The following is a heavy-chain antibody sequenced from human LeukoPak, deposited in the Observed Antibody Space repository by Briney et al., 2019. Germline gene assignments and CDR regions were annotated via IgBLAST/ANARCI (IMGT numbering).Heavy chain of an antibody. CDR3: ARDPSKYSSSSDDAFDI. D-gene: IGHD6-6*01. CDR2: ISSSGSTI. V-gene: IGHV3-11*04. Sequence: GGSLRLSCAASGFTFSDYYMSWIRQAPGKGLEWVSYISSSGSTIYYADSVKGRFTISRDNAKNTLYLQMNSLRAEDTAVYYCARDPSKYSSSSDDAFDIWGQGTMVTASS. CDR1: GFTFSDYY. J-gene: IGHJ3*02.